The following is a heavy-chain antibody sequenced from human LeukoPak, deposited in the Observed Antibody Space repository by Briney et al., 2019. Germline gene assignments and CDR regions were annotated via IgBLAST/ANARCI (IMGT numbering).Heavy chain of an antibody. CDR1: GGSFSGDF. CDR2: INHGGST. J-gene: IGHJ3*02. Sequence: SETLSLTCAVYGGSFSGDFWSWIRQSPGKGLEWIGEINHGGSTTYNPSLKSRVTISVDTSKNQFSLKLSSVTAADTAVYYCACLTTADAFDIWGQGTMVTVS. CDR3: ACLTTADAFDI. D-gene: IGHD3-22*01. V-gene: IGHV4-34*01.